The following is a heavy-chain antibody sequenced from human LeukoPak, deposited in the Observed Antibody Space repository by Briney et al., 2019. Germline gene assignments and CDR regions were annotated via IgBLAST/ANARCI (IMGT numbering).Heavy chain of an antibody. CDR3: AHLTTSAYYYDY. D-gene: IGHD1-1*01. Sequence: SGPTLVNPTETLTLTCTCSGFSVSSSGVAVGWIRQPPGKALEWLGHIYWNDDDYHSTSLKSRLTITRDTSENQVVLTMTNMDPVDTATYYCAHLTTSAYYYDYWGQGTLVTVSS. CDR1: GFSVSSSGVA. V-gene: IGHV2-5*01. J-gene: IGHJ4*02. CDR2: IYWNDDD.